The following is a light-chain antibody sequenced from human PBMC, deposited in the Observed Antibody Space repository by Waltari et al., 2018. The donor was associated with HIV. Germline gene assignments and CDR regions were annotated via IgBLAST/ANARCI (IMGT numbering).Light chain of an antibody. Sequence: QSVLTQPPSVSAAPGQKVTISCSGSSSNIGNNYVSWYQHLPGTAPTLLIYDNDKRPSGIPDRFSGSKSGTSATLDITGLQTGDEADYYCGTWDSSLSAWVFGGGTKLTVL. CDR2: DND. CDR3: GTWDSSLSAWV. V-gene: IGLV1-51*01. CDR1: SSNIGNNY. J-gene: IGLJ3*02.